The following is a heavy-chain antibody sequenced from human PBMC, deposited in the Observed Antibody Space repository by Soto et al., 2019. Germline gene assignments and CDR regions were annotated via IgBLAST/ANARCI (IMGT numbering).Heavy chain of an antibody. CDR1: GGSISSYY. V-gene: IGHV4-59*01. J-gene: IGHJ3*02. CDR2: IYYSGST. CDR3: ARDFPTTVTTDDAFDI. D-gene: IGHD4-17*01. Sequence: SETLSLTCTVSGGSISSYYWSWIRQPPGKGLEWIGYIYYSGSTNYNPSLKSRVTISVDTSKNQFSLKLSSVTAADTAAYYCARDFPTTVTTDDAFDIWGQGTMVTVSS.